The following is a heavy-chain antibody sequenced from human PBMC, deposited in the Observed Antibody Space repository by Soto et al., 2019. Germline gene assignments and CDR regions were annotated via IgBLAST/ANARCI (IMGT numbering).Heavy chain of an antibody. V-gene: IGHV1-3*01. J-gene: IGHJ3*02. CDR3: ARDPWGGAVDAFDI. Sequence: QVQFVQSGAEVKKPGASVKVSCKASGYSFTNYGIHWVRQALGQRLEWMGWINGGNGNTKYSQKFQGRVTITRDTSASTAYMELSSLRSEDTAVYYCARDPWGGAVDAFDIWGQGTMVSVSS. CDR1: GYSFTNYG. D-gene: IGHD3-10*01. CDR2: INGGNGNT.